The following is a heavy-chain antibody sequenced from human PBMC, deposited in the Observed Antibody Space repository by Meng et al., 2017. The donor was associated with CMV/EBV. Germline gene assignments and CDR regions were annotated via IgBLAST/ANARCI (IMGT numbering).Heavy chain of an antibody. CDR3: AKDSGGEGDMDV. Sequence: GESLKISCAASGFTFTNYGMHWVRQAPDKGLEWVAFIRYDGSEKYYGDSVEGRLTISRDNSENTVYLQMNRLRVDDTALYYCAKDSGGEGDMDVWGQGTTVTVSS. V-gene: IGHV3-30*02. D-gene: IGHD3-10*01. CDR2: IRYDGSEK. CDR1: GFTFTNYG. J-gene: IGHJ6*02.